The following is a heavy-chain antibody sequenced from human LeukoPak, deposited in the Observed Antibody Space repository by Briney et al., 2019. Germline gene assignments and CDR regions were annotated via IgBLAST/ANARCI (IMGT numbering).Heavy chain of an antibody. CDR1: GFTFSDYY. Sequence: GGSLRLSCAASGFTFSDYYMSWIRQAPGKGLEWVGFIRSKAYGGTTEYAASVKGRFTISRDDSKNTLYLQMNSLKTEDTAVYYCTTPGWYFDYWGQGTLVTVSS. J-gene: IGHJ4*02. D-gene: IGHD2-15*01. CDR2: IRSKAYGGTT. V-gene: IGHV3-15*01. CDR3: TTPGWYFDY.